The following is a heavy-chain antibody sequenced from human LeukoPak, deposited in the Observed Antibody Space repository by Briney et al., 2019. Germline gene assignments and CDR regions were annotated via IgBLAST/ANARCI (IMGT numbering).Heavy chain of an antibody. CDR1: GFTXXXXW. D-gene: IGHD3-16*01. Sequence: SGFTXXXXWXXXARQAPGKGLEWVASINHNGNVNYYVDSVKGRFTISRDNAKNSLYLQMSNLRAEDTAVYFCARGGGLDVWGQGATVTVSS. CDR3: ARGGGLDV. J-gene: IGHJ6*02. CDR2: INHNGNVN. V-gene: IGHV3-7*03.